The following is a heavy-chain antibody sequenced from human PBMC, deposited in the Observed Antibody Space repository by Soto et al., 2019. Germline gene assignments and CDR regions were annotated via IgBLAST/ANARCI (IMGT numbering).Heavy chain of an antibody. D-gene: IGHD6-19*01. V-gene: IGHV3-48*02. J-gene: IGHJ4*02. Sequence: GGSLRLSCAASGFTFSSYSMNWVRQAPGKGLEWVSYISSSSSTIYYADSVKGRFTISRDNAKNSLFLQMNSLRDEDTAVYYCVFDGVAVPGTGKFDYWGQGSSVTGSS. CDR1: GFTFSSYS. CDR3: VFDGVAVPGTGKFDY. CDR2: ISSSSSTI.